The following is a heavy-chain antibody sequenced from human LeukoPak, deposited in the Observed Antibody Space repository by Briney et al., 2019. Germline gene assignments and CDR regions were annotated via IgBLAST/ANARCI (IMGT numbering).Heavy chain of an antibody. D-gene: IGHD1-14*01. CDR3: AKDGKKWQEPLES. CDR2: ISYDGSNK. V-gene: IGHV3-30*18. Sequence: GGSLRLSCAASGFTFSSYGMHWVRQAPGKGLEWVAVISYDGSNKFYPDSVKGRFTISRDNSNLYLQMNSLRAEDTAVYYCAKDGKKWQEPLESCGQGTLVIVSS. J-gene: IGHJ4*02. CDR1: GFTFSSYG.